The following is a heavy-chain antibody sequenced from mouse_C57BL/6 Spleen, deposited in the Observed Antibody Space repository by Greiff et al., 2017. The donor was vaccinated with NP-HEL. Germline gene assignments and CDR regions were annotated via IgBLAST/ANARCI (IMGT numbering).Heavy chain of an antibody. V-gene: IGHV5S21*01. D-gene: IGHD2-4*01. J-gene: IGHJ4*01. CDR1: GFTFSSYD. CDR3: ARECRSTMISRDMDY. Sequence: EVQLLESGAGLVKPGASLKLSCAASGFTFSSYDMSWVRQTPEKRLEWVAYICSGGDYIYYAATVKGRFTISRDNARNTLYLQLSSLTSEDTAIYYCARECRSTMISRDMDYWGQGTSVTVSS. CDR2: ICSGGDYI.